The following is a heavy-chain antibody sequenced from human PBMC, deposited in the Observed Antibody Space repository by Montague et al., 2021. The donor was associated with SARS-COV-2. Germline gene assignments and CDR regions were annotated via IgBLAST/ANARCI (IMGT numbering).Heavy chain of an antibody. D-gene: IGHD3-3*01. CDR2: IYYSGST. Sequence: SETLSLTCTVSGGSISFYYWSWIRQPPGKGLEWIGYIYYSGSTNYNPSLKSRVTISVDTSKNQFSLKLSSVTAADTAVYSCARVVGDYDFWSGQYYYYYYMDVWGKGTTVTVSS. J-gene: IGHJ6*03. V-gene: IGHV4-59*01. CDR1: GGSISFYY. CDR3: ARVVGDYDFWSGQYYYYYYMDV.